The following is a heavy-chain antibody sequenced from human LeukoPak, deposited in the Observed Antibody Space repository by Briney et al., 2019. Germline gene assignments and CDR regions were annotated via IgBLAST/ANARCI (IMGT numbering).Heavy chain of an antibody. J-gene: IGHJ5*02. CDR3: ARHGDCSSTSCLKAGFDP. CDR2: IYPGDSDT. Sequence: GESLKISCKGSGYSFTSYWIGWVRQMPGKGLEWMGIIYPGDSDTRYSPSFQGHVTISADKSISTAYLQWSSLKASDTAMYYCARHGDCSSTSCLKAGFDPWDQGTLVTVSS. V-gene: IGHV5-51*01. CDR1: GYSFTSYW. D-gene: IGHD2-2*01.